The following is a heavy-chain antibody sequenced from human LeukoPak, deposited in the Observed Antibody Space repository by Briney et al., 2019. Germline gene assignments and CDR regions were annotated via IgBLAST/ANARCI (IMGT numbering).Heavy chain of an antibody. V-gene: IGHV4-34*01. CDR3: ASSDYGMDV. J-gene: IGHJ6*04. CDR2: INHSGST. Sequence: SETLSLTCAVYGGSFSGYYWSWIRQPPGKGLEWIGEINHSGSTNYNPSLKSRVTISVDTSKNQFSLKLSSVTAADTAVYYCASSDYGMDVWGKGTMVTVSS. CDR1: GGSFSGYY.